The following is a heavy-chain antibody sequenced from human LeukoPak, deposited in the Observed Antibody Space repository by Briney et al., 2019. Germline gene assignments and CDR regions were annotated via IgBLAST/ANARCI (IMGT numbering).Heavy chain of an antibody. Sequence: ASVKVSCKASGYTFTSYGISWVRQAPGQGLERMGWISAYNGNTNYAQKLQGRVTMTTDTSTSTAYMELRSLRSDDTAVYYCARVPIVVVPAAFYYYMDVWGKGTTVTVSS. J-gene: IGHJ6*03. CDR2: ISAYNGNT. V-gene: IGHV1-18*01. CDR3: ARVPIVVVPAAFYYYMDV. D-gene: IGHD2-2*01. CDR1: GYTFTSYG.